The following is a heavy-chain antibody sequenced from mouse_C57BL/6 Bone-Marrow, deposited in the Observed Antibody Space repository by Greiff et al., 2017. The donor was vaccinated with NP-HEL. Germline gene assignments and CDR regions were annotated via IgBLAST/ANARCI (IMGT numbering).Heavy chain of an antibody. J-gene: IGHJ3*01. D-gene: IGHD1-1*01. CDR1: GYTFTDYY. CDR2: IYPGSGNT. V-gene: IGHV1-76*01. CDR3: ARAHYYGSSYPPWFAY. Sequence: VKLMESGAELVRPGASVKLSCKASGYTFTDYYINWVKQRPGQGLEWIARIYPGSGNTYYNEKFKGKATLTAEKSSSTAYMQLSSLTSEDSAVYFCARAHYYGSSYPPWFAYWGQGTLVTVSA.